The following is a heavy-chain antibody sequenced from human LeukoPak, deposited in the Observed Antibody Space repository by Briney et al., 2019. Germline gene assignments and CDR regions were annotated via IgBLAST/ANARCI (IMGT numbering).Heavy chain of an antibody. CDR1: GFAVSSNY. CDR2: IYSGGST. Sequence: GGSLRLSCAASGFAVSSNYMNWVRQAPGKGLEWVSIIYSGGSTYYADSVKGRSTISRDNSKNTLYLQMNSLRAEDTAVYYCARDPGVGPTKGAFDIWGQGTMVTVSS. D-gene: IGHD1-26*01. CDR3: ARDPGVGPTKGAFDI. J-gene: IGHJ3*02. V-gene: IGHV3-53*01.